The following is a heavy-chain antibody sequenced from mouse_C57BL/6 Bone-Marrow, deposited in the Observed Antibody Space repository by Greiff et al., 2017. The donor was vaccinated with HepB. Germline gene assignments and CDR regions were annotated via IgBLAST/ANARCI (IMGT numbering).Heavy chain of an antibody. J-gene: IGHJ1*03. Sequence: EVMLVESGGYLVKPGGSLKLSCAASGFTFSSYGMSWVRQTPDKRLEWVATISSGGSYTYYPDSVKGRFTISRDNAKNTLYLQMSSLKSEDTAMYYCARHEGSSYDDFDVWGTGTTVTVSS. CDR2: ISSGGSYT. D-gene: IGHD1-1*01. CDR3: ARHEGSSYDDFDV. CDR1: GFTFSSYG. V-gene: IGHV5-6*02.